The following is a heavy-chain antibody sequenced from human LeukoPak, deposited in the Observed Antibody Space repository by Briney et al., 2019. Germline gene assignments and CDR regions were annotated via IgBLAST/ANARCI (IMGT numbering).Heavy chain of an antibody. Sequence: PGGSLRLSCAASGFTFSNYGMHWVRQAPGKGLDWVAFIHYDGSNKYYADSVKGRFTISRDNSKNTLYLQMNSLRAEDTAVYYCAKSKTYYYDIDAFDIWGQGTMVTVSS. CDR1: GFTFSNYG. CDR2: IHYDGSNK. V-gene: IGHV3-30*02. J-gene: IGHJ3*02. D-gene: IGHD3-22*01. CDR3: AKSKTYYYDIDAFDI.